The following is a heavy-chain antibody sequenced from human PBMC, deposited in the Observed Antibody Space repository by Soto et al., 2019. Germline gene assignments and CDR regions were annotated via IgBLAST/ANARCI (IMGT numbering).Heavy chain of an antibody. D-gene: IGHD5-12*01. Sequence: GSLRLSCAASGFTFSNAWMSWVRQAPGKGLEWVGRIKSKTDGGTTDYAAPVKGRFTISRDDSKNTLYLQMNSLKTEDTAVYYCTTDPGWLRSPWGMDVWGQGTTVTVSS. J-gene: IGHJ6*02. CDR1: GFTFSNAW. V-gene: IGHV3-15*01. CDR2: IKSKTDGGTT. CDR3: TTDPGWLRSPWGMDV.